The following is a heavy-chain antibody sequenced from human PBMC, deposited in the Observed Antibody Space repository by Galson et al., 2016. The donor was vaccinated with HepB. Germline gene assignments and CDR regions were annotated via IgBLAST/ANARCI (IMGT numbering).Heavy chain of an antibody. Sequence: TLSLTCSVSGDSISNGIYFWSWIRQHPGKGLEWIGYIYHNGLSYYNPSLKSRVTISVVTSKNQFSLKLSSVTAADTAVLYCARGGVQGPFDYWGHGTLVTVAS. CDR2: IYHNGLS. J-gene: IGHJ4*01. CDR3: ARGGVQGPFDY. CDR1: GDSISNGIYF. D-gene: IGHD6-25*01. V-gene: IGHV4-31*03.